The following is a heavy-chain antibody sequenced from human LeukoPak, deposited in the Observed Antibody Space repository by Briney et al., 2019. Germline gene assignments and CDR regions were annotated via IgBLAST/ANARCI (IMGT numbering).Heavy chain of an antibody. CDR2: IYHSGST. D-gene: IGHD6-13*01. CDR1: GGSISSGGYY. V-gene: IGHV4-30-2*01. Sequence: SETLSLTCTVSGGSISSGGYYWSWIRQPPGKGLEWLGYIYHSGSTYYNPSLKSRVTISVDRSKNQFSLKLSSVTAADTAVYYCARVRVGYSSSGYWFDPWGQGTLVTVSS. J-gene: IGHJ5*02. CDR3: ARVRVGYSSSGYWFDP.